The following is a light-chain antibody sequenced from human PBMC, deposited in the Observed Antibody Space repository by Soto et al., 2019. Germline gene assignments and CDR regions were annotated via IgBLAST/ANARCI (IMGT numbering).Light chain of an antibody. J-gene: IGKJ4*01. Sequence: DIVITQTPNSLAVCLGERTTINCRSSQIVLHRSKRKNYLAWYQQKAGQPPKLLISWASTRESGVPDRFSGSGSGTDFTLTISSLQAEDVAVYYCQQYYTTPLTFGGGTKVDIK. V-gene: IGKV4-1*01. CDR1: QIVLHRSKRKNY. CDR2: WAS. CDR3: QQYYTTPLT.